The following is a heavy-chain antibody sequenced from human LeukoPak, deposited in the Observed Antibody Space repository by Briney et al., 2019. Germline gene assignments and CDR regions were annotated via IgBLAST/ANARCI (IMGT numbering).Heavy chain of an antibody. CDR3: ARDGKYYYDSSGYYRDKIFDY. Sequence: ASVKVSCKASGGTFSSYAISWVRQAPGQGLEWMGWINAGNGNTKYSQKFQGRVTITRDTSASTAYMELSSLRSEDTAVYYCARDGKYYYDSSGYYRDKIFDYWGQGTLVTVSS. V-gene: IGHV1-3*01. D-gene: IGHD3-22*01. CDR2: INAGNGNT. CDR1: GGTFSSYA. J-gene: IGHJ4*02.